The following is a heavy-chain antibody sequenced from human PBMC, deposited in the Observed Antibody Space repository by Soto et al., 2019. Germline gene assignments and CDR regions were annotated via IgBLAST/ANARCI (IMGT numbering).Heavy chain of an antibody. J-gene: IGHJ4*02. CDR1: GFTFSNAW. Sequence: PGGSLRLSCAASGFTFSNAWMNWVRQAPGKGLEWVGRIKSKTDGGTTDYAAPVKGRFTISRDNSKNTQYLQMSSLRADDTAVYYCVKGEYYYDSSGYYPFDYWGQGTLVTVSS. CDR3: VKGEYYYDSSGYYPFDY. D-gene: IGHD3-22*01. V-gene: IGHV3-15*07. CDR2: IKSKTDGGTT.